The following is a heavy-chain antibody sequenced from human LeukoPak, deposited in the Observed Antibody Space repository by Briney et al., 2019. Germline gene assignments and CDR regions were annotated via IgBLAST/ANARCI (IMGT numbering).Heavy chain of an antibody. Sequence: GASVKVSCKASGYTFTGYYMHRVRQAPAQGPEWMGWINPNSGGTNYAQKFQGRVTMTRDTSISTAYMELSRLRSDDTAVYYCARKGGDSSGWFTRIDYFDYWGQGTLVTVSS. V-gene: IGHV1-2*02. J-gene: IGHJ4*02. CDR1: GYTFTGYY. CDR3: ARKGGDSSGWFTRIDYFDY. CDR2: INPNSGGT. D-gene: IGHD6-19*01.